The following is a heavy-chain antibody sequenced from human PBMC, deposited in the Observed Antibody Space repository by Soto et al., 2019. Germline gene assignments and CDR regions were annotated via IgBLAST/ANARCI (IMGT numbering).Heavy chain of an antibody. D-gene: IGHD3-22*01. Sequence: SVKVSCKASGFTFTSSAVQWVRQARGQRLEWIGWIVVGSGNTNYAQKFQERVTITRDMSTSTAYMELSSLRSEDTAVYYCAAITVEGYYYDSSGDRHPYWGQGTLVTVAS. CDR2: IVVGSGNT. CDR3: AAITVEGYYYDSSGDRHPY. V-gene: IGHV1-58*01. J-gene: IGHJ4*02. CDR1: GFTFTSSA.